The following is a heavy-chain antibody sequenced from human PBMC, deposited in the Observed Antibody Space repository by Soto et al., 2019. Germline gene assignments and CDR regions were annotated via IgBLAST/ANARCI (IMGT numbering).Heavy chain of an antibody. V-gene: IGHV1-18*01. CDR2: ISAYNGNT. J-gene: IGHJ3*02. CDR1: GYTFTSYG. Sequence: ASVKVSCKAFGYTFTSYGISWVRQAPGQGLEWMGWISAYNGNTNYAQKFQGRVTMTTDTSTSTAYMELRSLRSDDTAVYNCARVGGNGYSAFDIWAQGTMVTVSS. D-gene: IGHD3-3*01. CDR3: ARVGGNGYSAFDI.